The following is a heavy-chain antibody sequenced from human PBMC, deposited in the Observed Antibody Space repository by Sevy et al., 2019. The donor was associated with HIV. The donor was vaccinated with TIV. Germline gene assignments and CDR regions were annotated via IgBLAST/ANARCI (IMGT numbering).Heavy chain of an antibody. J-gene: IGHJ4*02. D-gene: IGHD2-15*01. CDR1: GLTFTRYA. V-gene: IGHV3-30-3*01. CDR3: ARDGVATISGEYLWTFDY. CDR2: ISYNGNYT. Sequence: GGSLRLSCAASGLTFTRYAMHWVRQAPGKGLEWLGPISYNGNYTYYADSVKGRFTITRDNSKNTMYLHMNSLRAEDTAAYDCARDGVATISGEYLWTFDYWGQGTLVTVSS.